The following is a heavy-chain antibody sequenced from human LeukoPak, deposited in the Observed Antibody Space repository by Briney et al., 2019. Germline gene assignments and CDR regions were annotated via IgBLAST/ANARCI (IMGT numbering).Heavy chain of an antibody. Sequence: GGSLRLSCAASGFTFNDYAMYWVRQSPGRGLEWVALIRDDGSDTYHADSVKGRFTISRDNSKNTVFLRMNSLRGEDSAIYYCAKSDGHGTGYGLHIWGQGTMVTVSS. CDR3: AKSDGHGTGYGLHI. D-gene: IGHD5-18*01. CDR1: GFTFNDYA. CDR2: IRDDGSDT. J-gene: IGHJ3*02. V-gene: IGHV3-30*02.